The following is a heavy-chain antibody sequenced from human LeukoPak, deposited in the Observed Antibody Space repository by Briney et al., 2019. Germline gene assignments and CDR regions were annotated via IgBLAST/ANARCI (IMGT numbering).Heavy chain of an antibody. D-gene: IGHD2-2*02. J-gene: IGHJ4*02. CDR3: ARAYTYYFDY. CDR1: GFTFSSYA. CDR2: ISGSGGST. V-gene: IGHV3-23*01. Sequence: PGGSLRLSCAASGFTFSSYAMSWVRQAPGKGLEWASAISGSGGSTYYADSVKGRFTISRDNAKNTLYLQMNSLRAEDTAVYYCARAYTYYFDYWGQGTLVTVSS.